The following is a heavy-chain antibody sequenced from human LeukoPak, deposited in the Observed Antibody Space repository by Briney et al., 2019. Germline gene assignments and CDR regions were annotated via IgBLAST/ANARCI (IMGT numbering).Heavy chain of an antibody. CDR3: ARANHILTGPYYNYYGMDV. CDR2: IYTSGST. D-gene: IGHD3-9*01. V-gene: IGHV4-61*02. Sequence: SQTLSLTCTVSGGSIGSGSYYWSWIRQPAGKGLEWIGRIYTSGSTNYNPSLNSRVTISVDTSKNQFSLKLSSVTAADTAVYYCARANHILTGPYYNYYGMDVWGQGTTVTVPS. J-gene: IGHJ6*02. CDR1: GGSIGSGSYY.